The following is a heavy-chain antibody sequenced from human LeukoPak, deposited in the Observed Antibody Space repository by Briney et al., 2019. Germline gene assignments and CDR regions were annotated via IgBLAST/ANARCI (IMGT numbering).Heavy chain of an antibody. CDR1: GGSISSYY. J-gene: IGHJ2*01. CDR2: IYYSGST. Sequence: PSETLSLTCTVSGGSISSYYWSWIRQPPGKGLEWIGYIYYSGSTNYNPSLKSRVTISVDTSKNQFSLQLSSVTAADTAVYYCAGCPADSYGYIGYFDLWGRRTLVTVSS. V-gene: IGHV4-59*01. D-gene: IGHD5-18*01. CDR3: AGCPADSYGYIGYFDL.